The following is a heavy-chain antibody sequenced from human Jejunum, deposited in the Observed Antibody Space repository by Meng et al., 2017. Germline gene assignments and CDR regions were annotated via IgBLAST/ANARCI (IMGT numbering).Heavy chain of an antibody. CDR2: ISPSSASR. CDR1: GFAFDTFT. Sequence: GESLKISCAASGFAFDTFTMNWVRQAPGRGLEWVSSISPSSASRYYADSVQGRFSISRDNTRNSISLQMDNLRVKDTAVYYCVRAMPWPLEWLFHDWGQGNPVNGAS. D-gene: IGHD3-3*01. J-gene: IGHJ4*02. V-gene: IGHV3-21*06. CDR3: VRAMPWPLEWLFHD.